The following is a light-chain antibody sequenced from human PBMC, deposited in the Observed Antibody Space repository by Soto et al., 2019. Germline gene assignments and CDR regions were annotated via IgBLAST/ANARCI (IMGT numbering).Light chain of an antibody. CDR3: QQYNSLWT. J-gene: IGKJ1*01. CDR1: QRISSW. CDR2: KAS. V-gene: IGKV1-5*03. Sequence: DIQMTQSPSTLSASVGDRVTITCRASQRISSWLAWYQQKPGKAPKLLIYKASSLESGVPSRFSGSGSGTEFPLTISSLLPDDFATYYCQQYNSLWTFGQGTKVEIK.